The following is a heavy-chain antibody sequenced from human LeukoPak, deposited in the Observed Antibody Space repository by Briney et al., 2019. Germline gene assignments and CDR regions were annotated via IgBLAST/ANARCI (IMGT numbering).Heavy chain of an antibody. J-gene: IGHJ2*01. V-gene: IGHV1-69*05. CDR1: GGTFSSYA. Sequence: SVKVSCKASGGTFSSYAISWVRQAPGQGLEWMGGIIPIFGTANYAQKFQGRVTITTDESTSTAYMELSSLRSEDTAVYYRARAGLGTDYSILELSFTWYFDLWGRGTLVTVSS. CDR3: ARAGLGTDYSILELSFTWYFDL. CDR2: IIPIFGTA. D-gene: IGHD4-11*01.